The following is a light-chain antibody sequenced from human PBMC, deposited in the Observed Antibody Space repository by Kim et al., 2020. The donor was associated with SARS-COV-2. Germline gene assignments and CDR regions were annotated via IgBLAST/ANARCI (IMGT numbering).Light chain of an antibody. CDR1: NIESRT. J-gene: IGLJ2*01. CDR3: QVWDSSSDHP. CDR2: YDD. V-gene: IGLV3-21*04. Sequence: SYELTQPPSVSVAPGKTARITCGGNNIESRTVHWYQQKPGQAPVLVIYYDDDRPSGIPERFSGSTSGNTATLTISRVEAGDEAGYYCQVWDSSSDHPFGG.